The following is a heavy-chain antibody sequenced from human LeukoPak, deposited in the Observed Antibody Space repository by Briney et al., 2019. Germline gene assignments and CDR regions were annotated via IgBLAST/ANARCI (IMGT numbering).Heavy chain of an antibody. CDR1: GFTVSSNY. CDR2: LYIGGGS. J-gene: IGHJ4*02. V-gene: IGHV3-53*01. D-gene: IGHD1-26*01. Sequence: PGGSLRLSCAASGFTVSSNYMTWVRQAPGKGLEWVSVLYIGGGSYYADSVKGRFTVSRDNSKNTLYLQMNSLRAEDTAVYYCAKVRIVGATTGFDYWGQGTLVTVSS. CDR3: AKVRIVGATTGFDY.